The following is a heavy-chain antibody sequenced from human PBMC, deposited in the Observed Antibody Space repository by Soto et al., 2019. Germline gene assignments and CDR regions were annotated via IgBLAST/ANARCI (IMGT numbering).Heavy chain of an antibody. D-gene: IGHD3-10*01. V-gene: IGHV1-46*01. Sequence: ASVKVSCKASGYTFTSYYTHWVRQAPGQGLEWMGIINPSGGSTSYAQKFQGRVTMTRDTSTSTVYMELSSLRSEDTAVYYCARARGMVRGVTSPNYYYGMDVWGQGTTVTVSS. J-gene: IGHJ6*02. CDR2: INPSGGST. CDR3: ARARGMVRGVTSPNYYYGMDV. CDR1: GYTFTSYY.